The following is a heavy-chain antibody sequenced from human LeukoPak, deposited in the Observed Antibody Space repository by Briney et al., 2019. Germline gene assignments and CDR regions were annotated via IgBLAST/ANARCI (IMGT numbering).Heavy chain of an antibody. CDR1: GLSLNSYA. CDR2: ISGSGDST. D-gene: IGHD6-19*01. V-gene: IGHV3-23*01. J-gene: IGHJ4*02. Sequence: GGSLRLSCTASGLSLNSYAMSWVRQAPGKGLEWVSAISGSGDSTYYADSVKGRFTISRDNSKNTLYLQMNSLRAEDTAVYYCAKSRGVAGFDYWGQGTLVTVSS. CDR3: AKSRGVAGFDY.